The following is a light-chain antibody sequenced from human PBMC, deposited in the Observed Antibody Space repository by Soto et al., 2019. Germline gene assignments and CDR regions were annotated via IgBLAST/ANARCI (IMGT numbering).Light chain of an antibody. CDR3: LQDYNSPRT. CDR2: AAS. J-gene: IGKJ1*01. V-gene: IGKV1-6*01. CDR1: QGIRND. Sequence: AIQMTQSPSSLSASVGDRVTITCRASQGIRNDLGWFQQKPGEAPKLLIYAASSLQSGVPSRFSGSGSGTDFTLTISSLQPEDFATYYCLQDYNSPRTFGQGTKVEIK.